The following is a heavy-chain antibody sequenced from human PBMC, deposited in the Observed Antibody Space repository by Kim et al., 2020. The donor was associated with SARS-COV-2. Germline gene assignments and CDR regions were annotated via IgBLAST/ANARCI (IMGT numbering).Heavy chain of an antibody. V-gene: IGHV3-30*04. CDR3: ASLDFWSGFDY. D-gene: IGHD3-3*01. CDR1: GFTFSSYT. J-gene: IGHJ4*02. CDR2: ISSDGSDK. Sequence: GGSLRLSCAASGFTFSSYTIHWVRQAPGRGLEWVALISSDGSDKFYADSVKGRFTISRDNSKNTLYLQMNSLRAEDTAVYYCASLDFWSGFDYWGQGTLVTVSS.